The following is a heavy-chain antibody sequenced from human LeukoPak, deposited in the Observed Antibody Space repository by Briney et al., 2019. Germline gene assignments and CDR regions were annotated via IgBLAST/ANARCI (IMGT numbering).Heavy chain of an antibody. J-gene: IGHJ4*02. CDR3: TRHTVVTGPFDY. V-gene: IGHV3-73*01. CDR2: IRSKANSYAT. CDR1: GFTFSGSA. Sequence: GGSLRLSCAASGFTFSGSAMHWVRQASGKGLEWVGRIRSKANSYATAYAASVKGRFTIPRDDSKNTAYLQMNSLKTEDTAVYYCTRHTVVTGPFDYWGQGTLVTVSS. D-gene: IGHD2-21*02.